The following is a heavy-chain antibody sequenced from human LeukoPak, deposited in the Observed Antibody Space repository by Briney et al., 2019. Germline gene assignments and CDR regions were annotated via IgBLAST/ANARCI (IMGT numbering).Heavy chain of an antibody. Sequence: GGSLRLSCAASGFTFDDYAMHWVRQAPGKGLEWVSGISWNSGSIGYADSVKGRFTISRDNAKNSLYLQMNSLRAEDTAVYYCARAQSSSWYSYYFDYWGQGTLVTVSS. J-gene: IGHJ4*02. CDR1: GFTFDDYA. D-gene: IGHD6-13*01. CDR2: ISWNSGSI. CDR3: ARAQSSSWYSYYFDY. V-gene: IGHV3-9*01.